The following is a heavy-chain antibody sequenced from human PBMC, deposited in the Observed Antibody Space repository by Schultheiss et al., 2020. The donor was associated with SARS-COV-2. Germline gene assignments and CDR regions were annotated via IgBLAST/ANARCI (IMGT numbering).Heavy chain of an antibody. V-gene: IGHV3-13*01. CDR3: ARDRGWNYGYYYYYYMDV. CDR2: IGTAGDT. CDR1: GFTFSSYD. J-gene: IGHJ6*03. D-gene: IGHD1-7*01. Sequence: GESLKISCAASGFTFSSYDMHWVRQATGKGLEWVSAIGTAGDTYYPGSVKGRFTISRDNAKNSLYLQMNSLRAEDTAVYYCARDRGWNYGYYYYYYMDVWGKGTTVTVSS.